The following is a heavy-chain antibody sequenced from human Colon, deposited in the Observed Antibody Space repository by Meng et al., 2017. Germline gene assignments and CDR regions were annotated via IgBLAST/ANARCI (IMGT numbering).Heavy chain of an antibody. CDR3: ARGRYSGYLP. Sequence: QVQLQQWGEGLLKPSETLSLPCAVYGGSFSGYYWSWIRQPPGKGLEWIGEINHSGSTNYNPSLKSRVTISVDTSKNQFSLKLSSVTAADTAVYYCARGRYSGYLPWGQGTLVTVSS. V-gene: IGHV4-34*01. D-gene: IGHD5-12*01. J-gene: IGHJ5*02. CDR1: GGSFSGYY. CDR2: INHSGST.